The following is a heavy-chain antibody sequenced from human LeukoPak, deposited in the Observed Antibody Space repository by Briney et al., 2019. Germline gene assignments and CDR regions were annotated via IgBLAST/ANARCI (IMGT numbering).Heavy chain of an antibody. CDR2: IYSGST. CDR3: PRRAGAYSHPYDY. Sequence: GGSLRLSCTLSGFTVSSNSMSWVRHAPGKGLEWVSFIYSGSTHYSDSVTGRFTISRHNSKNTLYLHMNSLRPAAPAVYYCPRRAGAYSHPYDYWGQGTLVTVSS. J-gene: IGHJ4*02. D-gene: IGHD4/OR15-4a*01. V-gene: IGHV3-53*01. CDR1: GFTVSSNS.